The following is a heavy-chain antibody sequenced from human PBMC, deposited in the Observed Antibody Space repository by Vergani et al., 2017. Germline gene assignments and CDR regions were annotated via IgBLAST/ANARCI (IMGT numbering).Heavy chain of an antibody. CDR1: GGSISSGDYY. J-gene: IGHJ5*02. CDR2: IYYSGST. CDR3: ARGLPYYDILTGQENDLFDP. V-gene: IGHV4-30-4*01. D-gene: IGHD3-9*01. Sequence: QVQLQESGPGLVKPSQTLSLTCTVSGGSISSGDYYWSWIRQPPGKGLEWIGYIYYSGSTYSNPSLKSRVTISVDTSKNQFSLKLSTVTAADTAVYYCARGLPYYDILTGQENDLFDPWGQGTLVTVSS.